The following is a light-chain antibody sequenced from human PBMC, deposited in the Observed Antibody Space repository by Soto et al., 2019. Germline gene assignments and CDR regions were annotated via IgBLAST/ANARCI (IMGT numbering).Light chain of an antibody. Sequence: EIVLTQSPGTLSLSPGERATLSCRASQSVSSSYLAWYQQKPGQAPRLLIYATSSRVTGVPDRFSGSGSGTDFTLTINRLEPEDVAVYYCQQFGGSPPRLTFGGGTKVEIK. CDR3: QQFGGSPPRLT. CDR2: ATS. CDR1: QSVSSSY. J-gene: IGKJ4*01. V-gene: IGKV3-20*01.